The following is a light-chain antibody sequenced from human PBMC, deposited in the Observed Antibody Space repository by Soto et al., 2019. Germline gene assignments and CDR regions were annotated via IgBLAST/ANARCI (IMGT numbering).Light chain of an antibody. CDR1: QGIRND. Sequence: AIQVTQSPSSLSASVGYRVTITGRASQGIRNDLGWYQQKPGKAPKLLIYAASSLQSGVTSRFSGSGSGTDFTLTIRSLQPEDFATYYCQQSYSTQLTVGGGTQVDIK. CDR2: AAS. J-gene: IGKJ4*01. V-gene: IGKV1-6*01. CDR3: QQSYSTQLT.